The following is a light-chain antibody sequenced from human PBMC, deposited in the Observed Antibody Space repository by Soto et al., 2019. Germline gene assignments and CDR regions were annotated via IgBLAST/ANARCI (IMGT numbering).Light chain of an antibody. CDR1: SSEVGGYNY. J-gene: IGLJ1*01. V-gene: IGLV2-8*01. CDR2: EVS. Sequence: QSVLTQPPSASGSPGQSVTISCTGTSSEVGGYNYVSWYQQHPGKAPKLMIYEVSKRPSGVPDRFTGSKSGNTASLTVSGLQAEDEADYYCSSYAGSNNRVYVFGTGTKVTVL. CDR3: SSYAGSNNRVYV.